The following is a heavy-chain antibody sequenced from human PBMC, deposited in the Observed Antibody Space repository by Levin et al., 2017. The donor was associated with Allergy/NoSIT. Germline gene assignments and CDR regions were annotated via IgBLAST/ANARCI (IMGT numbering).Heavy chain of an antibody. V-gene: IGHV3-11*03. Sequence: GGSLRLSCAASGFTFSDYYMSWIRQAPGKGLEWVSYISSSSSYTNYADSVKGRFTISRDNAKNSLYLQMNSLRAEDTAVYYCASVYGGNRRGVPEAFDIWGQGTMVTVSS. J-gene: IGHJ3*02. CDR1: GFTFSDYY. CDR3: ASVYGGNRRGVPEAFDI. CDR2: ISSSSSYT. D-gene: IGHD4-23*01.